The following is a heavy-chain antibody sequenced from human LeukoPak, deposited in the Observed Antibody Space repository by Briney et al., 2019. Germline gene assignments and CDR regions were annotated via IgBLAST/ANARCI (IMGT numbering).Heavy chain of an antibody. CDR3: ARLPIVVVPSTSFDI. Sequence: SETLSLTCTVSGGSISSSSYYWGWIRQPPGKGLEWIGSINYSGTTYYNPSLKSRVTVSVDTSKNHFSLKLSSVTAADTAVYYCARLPIVVVPSTSFDIWGQGTMVTVSS. V-gene: IGHV4-39*02. CDR2: INYSGTT. CDR1: GGSISSSSYY. D-gene: IGHD2-2*01. J-gene: IGHJ3*02.